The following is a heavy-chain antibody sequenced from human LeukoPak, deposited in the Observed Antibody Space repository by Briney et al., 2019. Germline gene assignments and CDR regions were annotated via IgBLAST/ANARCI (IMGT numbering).Heavy chain of an antibody. V-gene: IGHV3-53*01. CDR1: GFTVSSDY. J-gene: IGHJ4*02. CDR3: ASPRSGYYAYYFDY. CDR2: IYSGGST. Sequence: GGSLRLSCAASGFTVSSDYMSWVRQAPGKGLEWVSVIYSGGSTYYADSVKGRFTISRDNSKNTLYLQMNSLRAEDTAVYYCASPRSGYYAYYFDYWGRGTLVTVSS. D-gene: IGHD3-22*01.